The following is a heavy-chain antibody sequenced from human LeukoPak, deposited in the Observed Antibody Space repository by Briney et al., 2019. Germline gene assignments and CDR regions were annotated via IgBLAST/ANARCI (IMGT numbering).Heavy chain of an antibody. Sequence: GRSLRLSCAASGFTFSSYGMHWVRQAPGKGLEWVAVISYDGSNKYYADSVKGRFTISRGNSKNTLYLQMNSLRAEDTAVYYCAKDGWSDSSSWAAFDYWGQGTLVTVSS. CDR1: GFTFSSYG. CDR3: AKDGWSDSSSWAAFDY. D-gene: IGHD6-13*01. J-gene: IGHJ4*02. V-gene: IGHV3-30*18. CDR2: ISYDGSNK.